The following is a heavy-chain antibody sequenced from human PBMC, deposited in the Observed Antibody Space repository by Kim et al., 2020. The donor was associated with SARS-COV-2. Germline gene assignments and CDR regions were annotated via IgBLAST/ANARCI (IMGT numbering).Heavy chain of an antibody. V-gene: IGHV3-13*01. D-gene: IGHD1-20*01. CDR2: IGTAGDT. Sequence: GGSLRLSCAASGFTFSSYDMHWVRQATGKGLEWVSAIGTAGDTYYPGSVKGRFTISRENAKNSLYLQMNSLRAGDTAVYYCARWRGNWNTPGPYYYGMDGWGQGTTVTVSS. CDR3: ARWRGNWNTPGPYYYGMDG. CDR1: GFTFSSYD. J-gene: IGHJ6*02.